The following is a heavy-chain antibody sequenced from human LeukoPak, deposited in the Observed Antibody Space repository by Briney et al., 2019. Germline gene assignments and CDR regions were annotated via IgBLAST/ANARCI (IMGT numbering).Heavy chain of an antibody. Sequence: GGSLRLSCAASGFTLRDYAMHWVRQVPGKGLERVSGISFNSDSIDYADSVKGRFTISRDNANNSVHLQMNSLRVEDTAWYFCAKAKGFAAMYYFDYWGQGALVTVSS. D-gene: IGHD3-10*01. J-gene: IGHJ4*02. CDR2: ISFNSDSI. CDR3: AKAKGFAAMYYFDY. CDR1: GFTLRDYA. V-gene: IGHV3-9*01.